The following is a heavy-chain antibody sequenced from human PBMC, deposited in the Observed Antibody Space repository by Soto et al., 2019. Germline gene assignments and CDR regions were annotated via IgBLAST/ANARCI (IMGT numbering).Heavy chain of an antibody. D-gene: IGHD4-17*01. CDR3: AGDYGDYYSDY. V-gene: IGHV4-59*01. CDR1: GGSISSYY. J-gene: IGHJ4*02. Sequence: SLTCTVSGGSISSYYWSWIRQPPGKGLEWIGYIYYSGSTNYNPSLKSRVTISVDTSKNQFSLKLSSVTAADTAVYYCAGDYGDYYSDYWGQGTLVTVA. CDR2: IYYSGST.